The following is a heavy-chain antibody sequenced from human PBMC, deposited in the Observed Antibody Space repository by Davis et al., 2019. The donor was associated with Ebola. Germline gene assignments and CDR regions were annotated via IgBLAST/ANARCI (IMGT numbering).Heavy chain of an antibody. CDR2: ISGSGGTT. J-gene: IGHJ3*01. V-gene: IGHV3-23*01. D-gene: IGHD1-26*01. CDR1: GFTFSGYA. CDR3: AKDTSNIWFDV. Sequence: GESLKISCAASGFTFSGYAMSWVRQAPGKGLEWVSAISGSGGTTYDADSVKGRFTISRDNSKNTLYLQMNGLRVEDTAIYYCAKDTSNIWFDVWGQGTMVTVSS.